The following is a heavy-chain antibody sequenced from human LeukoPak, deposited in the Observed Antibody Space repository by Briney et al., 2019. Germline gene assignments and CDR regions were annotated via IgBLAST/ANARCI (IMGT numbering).Heavy chain of an antibody. CDR3: ARAVAAARHDY. J-gene: IGHJ4*02. V-gene: IGHV4-34*01. CDR1: GGSFSGYY. D-gene: IGHD6-13*01. CDR2: INHSGST. Sequence: KPSETLSLTCAVYGGSFSGYYWSWIRQPPGKGLEWIGEINHSGSTNYNPSPKSRVTISVDTSKNQFSLKLSSVTAADTAVYYCARAVAAARHDYWGQGTLVTVSS.